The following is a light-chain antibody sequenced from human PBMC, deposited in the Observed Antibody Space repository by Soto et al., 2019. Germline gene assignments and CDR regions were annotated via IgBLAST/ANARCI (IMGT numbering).Light chain of an antibody. CDR3: QQYGSYSPWT. CDR1: QSIGSW. J-gene: IGKJ1*01. V-gene: IGKV1-5*03. CDR2: KAS. Sequence: DIQMTQSPSTLSASVGDRVTITCRASQSIGSWLAWYQQKPGKAPKHLIYKASSLESGVPSRFSGSGSGTEFTLTISSRQPDDFAGYYCQQYGSYSPWTFGQGTKVEIK.